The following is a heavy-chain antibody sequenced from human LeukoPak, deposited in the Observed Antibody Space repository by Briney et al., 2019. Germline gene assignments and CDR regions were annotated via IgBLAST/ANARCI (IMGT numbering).Heavy chain of an antibody. Sequence: GGSLRLSCAASGFTFSSYSMNWVRQAPGKGLEWVSYISSSSSTIYYADSVKGRFTISRDNAKNSLYLQMNSLRAEDTAVYYCARVVSGYCSSTSCSAFDYWGQGTLVTVSS. CDR1: GFTFSSYS. D-gene: IGHD2-2*01. J-gene: IGHJ4*02. CDR3: ARVVSGYCSSTSCSAFDY. CDR2: ISSSSSTI. V-gene: IGHV3-48*01.